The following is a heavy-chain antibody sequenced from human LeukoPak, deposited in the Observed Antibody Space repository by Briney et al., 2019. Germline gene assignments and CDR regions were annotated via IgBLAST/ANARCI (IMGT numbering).Heavy chain of an antibody. D-gene: IGHD2-21*02. CDR2: FDPEDGET. Sequence: ASVKVFCKVSGYTLTELSMHWVRQAPGKGLEWMGGFDPEDGETIHAQKFQGRVTMTEDTSTDTAYMELSSLRSEDTAVYYCATVVVTAPGEDYFDYWGQGTLVTVSS. V-gene: IGHV1-24*01. J-gene: IGHJ4*02. CDR1: GYTLTELS. CDR3: ATVVVTAPGEDYFDY.